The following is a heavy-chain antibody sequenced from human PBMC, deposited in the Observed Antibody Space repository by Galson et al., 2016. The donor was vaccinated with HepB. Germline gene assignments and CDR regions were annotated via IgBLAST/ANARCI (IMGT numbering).Heavy chain of an antibody. Sequence: SLRLSCAASGFIFSSKDMSWVRQAPGKGLEWLSHMSVATRGTYYADSVKGRFTVSRDNDKNIQYLQMNSLRADDTAVYHCARDQFWASDYWGQGTLVTVSS. CDR2: MSVATRGT. CDR1: GFIFSSKD. CDR3: ARDQFWASDY. J-gene: IGHJ4*02. D-gene: IGHD3-16*01. V-gene: IGHV3-48*01.